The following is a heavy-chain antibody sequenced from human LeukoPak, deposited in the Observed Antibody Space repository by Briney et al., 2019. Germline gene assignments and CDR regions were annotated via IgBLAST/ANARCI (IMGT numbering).Heavy chain of an antibody. Sequence: GGSLRLSCAASGFTFSSYSMNWVRQAPGKGLEWVSAISGSGGSTYYADSVKGRFTISRDNSKNTLYLQMNSLRAEDTAVYYCAKVWHIVATCDYWGQGTLVTVSP. CDR1: GFTFSSYS. D-gene: IGHD5-12*01. J-gene: IGHJ4*02. V-gene: IGHV3-23*01. CDR2: ISGSGGST. CDR3: AKVWHIVATCDY.